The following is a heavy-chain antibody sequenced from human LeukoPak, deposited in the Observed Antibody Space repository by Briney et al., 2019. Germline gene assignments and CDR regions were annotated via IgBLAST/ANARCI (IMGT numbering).Heavy chain of an antibody. V-gene: IGHV3-64*01. J-gene: IGHJ4*02. Sequence: GGSLRLSCAASGFNFSSSAMHWVRQAPGRGLEYVSAINSKGDDPFYATSVKGRFTISRDNSKNTVYLQLGSLRTEDTAIYCCARDEAEAGDLNYWGQGTLVTVSS. CDR1: GFNFSSSA. CDR3: ARDEAEAGDLNY. D-gene: IGHD6-19*01. CDR2: INSKGDDP.